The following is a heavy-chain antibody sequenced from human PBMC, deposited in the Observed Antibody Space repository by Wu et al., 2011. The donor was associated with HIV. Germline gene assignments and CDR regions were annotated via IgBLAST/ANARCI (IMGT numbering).Heavy chain of an antibody. J-gene: IGHJ4*02. Sequence: QIQLVQSGAEVKKPGSSVKVSCKASGGTFSRYAISWVRQAPGHGLEWMGEIIPLSGTAKYAQKFRGRVTITTDDSTSTGYMELTSLRSEDTAVYYCARGSGLGSYFDLWGQGTLVTVSS. D-gene: IGHD3-10*01. V-gene: IGHV1-69*05. CDR1: GGTFSRYA. CDR2: IIPLSGTA. CDR3: ARGSGLGSYFDL.